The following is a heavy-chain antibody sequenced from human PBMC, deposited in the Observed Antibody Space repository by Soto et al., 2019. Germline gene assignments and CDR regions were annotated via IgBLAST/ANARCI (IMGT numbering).Heavy chain of an antibody. V-gene: IGHV6-1*01. J-gene: IGHJ6*02. CDR2: TYYRSKWYN. CDR3: ARGTTVSYYYCYGMDG. CDR1: GDSVSSNSAA. Sequence: SQTLSLTCAISGDSVSSNSAAWNWIRQSPSRGLEWLGRTYYRSKWYNDYAVSVKSRITINPDTSKNQFSLQLNSVTPEDTAVYYCARGTTVSYYYCYGMDGWGQGTTVTVAS. D-gene: IGHD4-17*01.